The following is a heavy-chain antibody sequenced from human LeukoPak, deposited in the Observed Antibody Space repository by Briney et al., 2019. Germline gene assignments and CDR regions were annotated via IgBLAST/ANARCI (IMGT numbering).Heavy chain of an antibody. V-gene: IGHV3-53*01. CDR2: FYSGGSI. J-gene: IGHJ6*03. CDR3: ARVPAKDYFYYMDV. Sequence: GGSLRLSCAASGFTFSSNYMSWVRQAPGKGLEWVSLFYSGGSIYYSDSVKGRFTISRDSSKNTLYLQMNGLRAEDTAVYYCARVPAKDYFYYMDVWGNGTTVTVSS. CDR1: GFTFSSNY.